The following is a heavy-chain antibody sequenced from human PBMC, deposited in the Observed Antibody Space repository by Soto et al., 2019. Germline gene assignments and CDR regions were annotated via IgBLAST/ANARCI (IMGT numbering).Heavy chain of an antibody. CDR1: GGSISSSSYY. CDR2: IYYSGST. V-gene: IGHV4-39*01. CDR3: ARHEGGFGRGSYYDY. D-gene: IGHD1-26*01. J-gene: IGHJ4*02. Sequence: SETLSLTCTVSGGSISSSSYYWGWIRQPPGKGLEWIGSIYYSGSTYYNPSLKSRLTISVDTSKNQFSLKLSSVTAADTAVYYCARHEGGFGRGSYYDYWGQGTLVTVSS.